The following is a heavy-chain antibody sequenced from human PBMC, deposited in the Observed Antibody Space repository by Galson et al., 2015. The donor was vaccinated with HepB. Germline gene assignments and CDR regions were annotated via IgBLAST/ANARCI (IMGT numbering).Heavy chain of an antibody. D-gene: IGHD3-22*01. Sequence: SLRLSCAASGFTFSSYSMNWVRQAPGKGLEWVSSISSSSSYIYYADSVKGRFTISRDNAKNSLYLQMNNLRAEDTAVYYCARDLFYDSSGWVYWGQGTLVTVSS. CDR2: ISSSSSYI. CDR3: ARDLFYDSSGWVY. V-gene: IGHV3-21*01. CDR1: GFTFSSYS. J-gene: IGHJ4*02.